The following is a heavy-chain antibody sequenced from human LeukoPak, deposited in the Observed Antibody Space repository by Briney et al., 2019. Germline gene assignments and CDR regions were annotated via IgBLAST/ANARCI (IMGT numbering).Heavy chain of an antibody. CDR3: ARGLSLDYSGSAYPDY. J-gene: IGHJ4*02. V-gene: IGHV1-2*02. Sequence: ASVKVSCKASGYTFIGYYMHWVRQPPAQGLEWMGWINPNSGGRNYAQKIQGRLTMTRGTSINTAYMELSRLRCDDTAVYYCARGLSLDYSGSAYPDYWGQGTLVTVSS. CDR2: INPNSGGR. CDR1: GYTFIGYY. D-gene: IGHD3-10*01.